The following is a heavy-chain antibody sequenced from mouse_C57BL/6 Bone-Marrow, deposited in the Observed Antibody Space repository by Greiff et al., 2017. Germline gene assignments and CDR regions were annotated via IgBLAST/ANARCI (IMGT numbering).Heavy chain of an antibody. CDR2: ISYDGSN. Sequence: EVQLQESGPGLVKPSQSLSLTCSVTGYSFTSCYFWNWIRQFPGNKLEWMGYISYDGSNNYNPSLKNRISITRDTSKNQFFLKLNSVTTEDTSTYYCARGCYYGYYFDYWGQGTTLTVSS. D-gene: IGHD2-2*01. J-gene: IGHJ2*01. V-gene: IGHV3-6*01. CDR3: ARGCYYGYYFDY. CDR1: GYSFTSCYF.